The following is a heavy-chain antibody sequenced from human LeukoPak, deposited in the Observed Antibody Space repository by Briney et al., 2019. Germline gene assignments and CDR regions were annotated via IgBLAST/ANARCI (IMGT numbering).Heavy chain of an antibody. V-gene: IGHV3-33*08. Sequence: PGGSLRLSCAASGFTFSSYGMPWVRQAPGKGLEWVAVIWYDGSNKYYADSVKGRFTISRDNSKNTLYLQMNSLRAEDTAVYYCARVPDYGGNVPFDYWGQGTLVTVSS. CDR3: ARVPDYGGNVPFDY. CDR1: GFTFSSYG. J-gene: IGHJ4*02. D-gene: IGHD4-23*01. CDR2: IWYDGSNK.